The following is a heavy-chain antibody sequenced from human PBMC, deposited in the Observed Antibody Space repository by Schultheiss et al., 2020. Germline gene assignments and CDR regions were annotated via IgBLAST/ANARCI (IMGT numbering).Heavy chain of an antibody. CDR1: GFTFSSYA. J-gene: IGHJ6*02. V-gene: IGHV3-66*01. CDR3: ARESDYYYYYGMDV. D-gene: IGHD3-3*01. Sequence: GGSLRLSCAASGFTFSSYAMSWVRQAPGKGLEWVSVIYGRGSTYYADSVKGRFTISRDNSKNTLYLQMNSLRAEDTAVYYCARESDYYYYYGMDVWGQGTTVTVSS. CDR2: IYGRGST.